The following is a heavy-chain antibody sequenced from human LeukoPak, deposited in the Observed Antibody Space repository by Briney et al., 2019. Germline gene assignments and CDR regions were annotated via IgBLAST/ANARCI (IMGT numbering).Heavy chain of an antibody. V-gene: IGHV4-59*01. J-gene: IGHJ4*02. CDR3: ARGGGESTSGYYSDY. D-gene: IGHD3-9*01. Sequence: PSETLSLTCTVSGGSIRTSYWAWIRQPPGKGVEYIGLISGTGSANYNASLESRVTISLVTSKNQFSLKMRSVTAADTAMYYCARGGGESTSGYYSDYWGQGTLVTVPS. CDR2: ISGTGSA. CDR1: GGSIRTSY.